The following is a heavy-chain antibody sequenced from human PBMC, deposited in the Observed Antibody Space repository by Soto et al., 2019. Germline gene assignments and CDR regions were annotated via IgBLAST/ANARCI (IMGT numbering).Heavy chain of an antibody. J-gene: IGHJ6*03. V-gene: IGHV5-51*01. CDR2: ISPVDSDT. Sequence: PSAARNSSCQGTGYSFTCYWTGMVGQMSEKGQKWTGIISPVDSDTRYSPSFKGQVTISAAKSISTAYLQWSSLKASDTAMYYCARQVPYYDILTGYDYYYMDVWRKGTTVTVSS. CDR3: ARQVPYYDILTGYDYYYMDV. CDR1: GYSFTCYW. D-gene: IGHD3-9*01.